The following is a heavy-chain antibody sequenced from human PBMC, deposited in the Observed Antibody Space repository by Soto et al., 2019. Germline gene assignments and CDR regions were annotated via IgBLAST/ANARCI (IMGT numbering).Heavy chain of an antibody. Sequence: QVQLVQSGAEVKKPGASVTVSCKASGYTLSDYYIQWVRQAPGQGLEWMGWINPNSGDPNYAQKLPGRGTRTRDTSIKSVDMERRWLSSEDTSVYYCTTESECIVAAGSENEASNIWGKGTKGTVSS. CDR3: TTESECIVAAGSENEASNI. V-gene: IGHV1-2*02. D-gene: IGHD6-13*01. J-gene: IGHJ3*02. CDR1: GYTLSDYY. CDR2: INPNSGDP.